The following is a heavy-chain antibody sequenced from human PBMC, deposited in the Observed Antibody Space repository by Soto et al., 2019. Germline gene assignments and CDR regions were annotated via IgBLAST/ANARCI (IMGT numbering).Heavy chain of an antibody. J-gene: IGHJ6*02. D-gene: IGHD3-16*01. CDR1: GFTFRNYA. Sequence: EMQLLESGGGLVQPGGSLRLSCTASGFTFRNYAMTWFRQAPGKGLIWVSTINNVGSTYYNDSVKDRFTISRDNSRNTLYLQMNNLRVEDAALYYCAKRGDGSDRYNYGLDAWGQGTTVIVSS. CDR3: AKRGDGSDRYNYGLDA. CDR2: INNVGST. V-gene: IGHV3-23*01.